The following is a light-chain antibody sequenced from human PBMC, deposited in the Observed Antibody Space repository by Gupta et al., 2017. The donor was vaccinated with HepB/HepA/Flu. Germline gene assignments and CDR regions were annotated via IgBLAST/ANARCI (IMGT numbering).Light chain of an antibody. V-gene: IGLV3-25*03. CDR1: ALPKQY. CDR3: QSADSSGTSGV. Sequence: YELTPPPSVSVSPGQTARITCSGDALPKQYAYWYQQKPGQAPVLWSYKDSERPSGIPERFSGSSSGTTVTFTITGVQAEDEADYYCQSADSSGTSGVFGGGTKLTVL. J-gene: IGLJ2*01. CDR2: KDS.